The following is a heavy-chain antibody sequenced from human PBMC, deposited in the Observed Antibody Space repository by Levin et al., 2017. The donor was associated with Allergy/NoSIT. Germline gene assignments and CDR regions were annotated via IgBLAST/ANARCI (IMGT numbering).Heavy chain of an antibody. Sequence: KASETLSLTCTVSGGSISSSGYYWGWIRQPPGEGLEWIGSIYNSGNTYYNPSLKSRVTISVDTSKNQFSLNLSSVTAADTAVYYCARSGSYAHPGDYWGQGTLVTVSS. CDR2: IYNSGNT. D-gene: IGHD1-26*01. J-gene: IGHJ4*02. CDR3: ARSGSYAHPGDY. V-gene: IGHV4-39*01. CDR1: GGSISSSGYY.